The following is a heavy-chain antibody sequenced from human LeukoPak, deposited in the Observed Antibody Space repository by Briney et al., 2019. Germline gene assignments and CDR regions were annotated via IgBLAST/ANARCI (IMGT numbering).Heavy chain of an antibody. CDR1: GFTFSSYA. J-gene: IGHJ1*01. Sequence: GGSLRLSCAASGFTFSSYAMSWVRQAPRKGLEWVSAISGSGGSTYYADSVKGRFTISGDNSKNTLYLQMNSLRAEDTAVYYCAKDVWGYCSGGSCYSVRYFQHWGQGTLVTVSS. D-gene: IGHD2-15*01. V-gene: IGHV3-23*01. CDR2: ISGSGGST. CDR3: AKDVWGYCSGGSCYSVRYFQH.